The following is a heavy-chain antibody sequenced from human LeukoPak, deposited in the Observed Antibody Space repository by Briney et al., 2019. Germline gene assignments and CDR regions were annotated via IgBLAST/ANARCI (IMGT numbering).Heavy chain of an antibody. Sequence: GASVKVSCKASGYTFTSYGISWVRQAPGQGLEWMGWISAYNGNTNYAQKLQGRVTMTTDTSTSTAYMELRSLRSDDTAVYYCARVYSSSWYVDYYYMDVWGKGTTVTVSS. J-gene: IGHJ6*03. D-gene: IGHD6-13*01. CDR1: GYTFTSYG. CDR2: ISAYNGNT. CDR3: ARVYSSSWYVDYYYMDV. V-gene: IGHV1-18*01.